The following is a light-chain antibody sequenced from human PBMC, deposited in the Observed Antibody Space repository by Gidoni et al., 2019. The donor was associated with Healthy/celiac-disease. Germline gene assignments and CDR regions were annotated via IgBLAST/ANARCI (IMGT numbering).Light chain of an antibody. CDR1: QSLLNSNGYNY. V-gene: IGKV2-28*01. J-gene: IGKJ1*01. CDR2: LGS. Sequence: DIVISQSPLSLPVTHGEPASISFRSSQSLLNSNGYNYLDWYLQKLGQSPQLLIYLGSNRASGVHDRFSGSGSGTDFTLKISRVEAEDVGVYYCMQAIQTPRTFGQGTKVEIK. CDR3: MQAIQTPRT.